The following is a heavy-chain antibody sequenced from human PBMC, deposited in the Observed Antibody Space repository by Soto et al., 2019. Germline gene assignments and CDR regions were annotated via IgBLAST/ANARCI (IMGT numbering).Heavy chain of an antibody. CDR1: GFTFSNAW. J-gene: IGHJ4*02. CDR2: IKSKTDGGTT. CDR3: AKFGGVGC. D-gene: IGHD3-16*01. Sequence: GGSLRLSCAASGFTFSNAWMSWVRQAPGKGLEWVGRIKSKTDGGTTDYTAPVRGRSTISRDNSKNTVYLQIHSLRADDTAVYYCAKFGGVGCWGQGTLVTVSS. V-gene: IGHV3-15*01.